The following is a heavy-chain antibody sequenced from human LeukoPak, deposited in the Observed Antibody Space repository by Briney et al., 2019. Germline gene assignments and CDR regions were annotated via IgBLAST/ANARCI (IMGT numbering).Heavy chain of an antibody. V-gene: IGHV3-48*04. CDR1: GFTFSSYS. D-gene: IGHD1-26*01. CDR3: ARGEGAYYYNYHYMDV. Sequence: GGSLRLSCAASGFTFSSYSMNWVRQAPGKGLEWVSYISSSSSTIYYADSVKGRFTISRDNAKNSLYLQMNSLRAEDTAVYYCARGEGAYYYNYHYMDVWGKGTTVTVSS. J-gene: IGHJ6*03. CDR2: ISSSSSTI.